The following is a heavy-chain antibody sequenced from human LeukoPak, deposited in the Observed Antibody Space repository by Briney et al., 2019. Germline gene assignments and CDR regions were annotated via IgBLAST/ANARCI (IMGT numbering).Heavy chain of an antibody. CDR1: GFTFSNYE. Sequence: PGGSLRLSCAASGFTFSNYEMNWVRQAPGKGLEWVSYISTSGSTIYYADSVKGRLTISRDNGKSSLYLQMNRLRAEDTAVYYCARGWVQAAADYWGESPLVTVSS. D-gene: IGHD6-13*01. J-gene: IGHJ4*02. CDR3: ARGWVQAAADY. CDR2: ISTSGSTI. V-gene: IGHV3-48*03.